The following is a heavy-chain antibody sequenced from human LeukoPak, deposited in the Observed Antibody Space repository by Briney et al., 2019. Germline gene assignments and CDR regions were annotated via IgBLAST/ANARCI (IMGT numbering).Heavy chain of an antibody. CDR3: AKGSGSGWYGWLDP. Sequence: GGSLRLSCAASGFTFSHYAMYWVRQPPGKGLEWVSSIDASGGATYYADSVKGRFTISRDNSKKTFYLQMKNLRAEDTAVYFCAKGSGSGWYGWLDPWGQGTLVTVSS. CDR2: IDASGGAT. J-gene: IGHJ5*02. CDR1: GFTFSHYA. V-gene: IGHV3-23*01. D-gene: IGHD6-19*01.